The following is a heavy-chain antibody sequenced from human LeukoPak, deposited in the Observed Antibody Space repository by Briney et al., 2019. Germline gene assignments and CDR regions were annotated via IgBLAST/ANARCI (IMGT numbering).Heavy chain of an antibody. CDR3: ARDRGAGYSSGWYDV. Sequence: SETLSLTCTVSGGSISSYYWSWIRQPAGKGLEWIGSIYHSGSTYYNPSLKSRVTISVDTSKNQFSLKLSSVTAADTAVYYCARDRGAGYSSGWYDVWGQGTLVTVSS. J-gene: IGHJ4*02. CDR2: IYHSGST. D-gene: IGHD6-19*01. V-gene: IGHV4-4*07. CDR1: GGSISSYY.